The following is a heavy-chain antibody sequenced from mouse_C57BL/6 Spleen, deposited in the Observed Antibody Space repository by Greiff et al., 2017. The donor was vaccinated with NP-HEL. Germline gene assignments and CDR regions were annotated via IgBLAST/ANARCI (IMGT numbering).Heavy chain of an antibody. CDR1: GFSFNTYA. J-gene: IGHJ2*01. Sequence: EVQLVESGGGLVQPKGSLKLSCAASGFSFNTYAMNWVRQAPGKGLEWVARIRSKSNNYATYYAGSVKERFTISRDDSESMLYLQMNNLKTEDTAMYYCVREGGLPHFDYWGQGTTLTVSS. V-gene: IGHV10-1*01. D-gene: IGHD2-1*01. CDR2: IRSKSNNYAT. CDR3: VREGGLPHFDY.